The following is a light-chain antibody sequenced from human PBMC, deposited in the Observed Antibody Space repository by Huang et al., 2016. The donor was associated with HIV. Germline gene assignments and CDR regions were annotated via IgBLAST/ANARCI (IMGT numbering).Light chain of an antibody. Sequence: DIIMTQSPDSLAVSLGERATLNCRSSQSVYYSSTSKDYMAWFQQKPGQPPGLLLFWASTREAGVPDRFSGGGSGTHFTLTIANLEAEDAAIYYCQQYYSSPQTFGQGTRVEVK. CDR2: WAS. CDR3: QQYYSSPQT. CDR1: QSVYYSSTSKDY. J-gene: IGKJ1*01. V-gene: IGKV4-1*01.